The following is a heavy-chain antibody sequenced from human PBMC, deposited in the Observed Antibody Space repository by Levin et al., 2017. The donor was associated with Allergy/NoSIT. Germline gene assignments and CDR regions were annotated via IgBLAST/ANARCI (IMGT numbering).Heavy chain of an antibody. CDR2: IIPIFGTA. CDR3: ASPPVYSSSWYGEYFQH. J-gene: IGHJ1*01. Sequence: SVKVSCKASGGTFSSYAISWVRQAPGQGLEWMGGIIPIFGTANYAQKFQGRVTITADKSTSTAYMELSSLRSEDTAVYYCASPPVYSSSWYGEYFQHWGQGTLVTVSS. CDR1: GGTFSSYA. V-gene: IGHV1-69*06. D-gene: IGHD6-13*01.